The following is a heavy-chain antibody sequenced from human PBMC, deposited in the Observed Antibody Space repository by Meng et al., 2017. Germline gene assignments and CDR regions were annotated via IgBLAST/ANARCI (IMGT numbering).Heavy chain of an antibody. CDR1: GYSISSVSH. CDR2: IYHTGTT. J-gene: IGHJ5*02. V-gene: IGHV4-38-2*02. D-gene: IGHD4-11*01. Sequence: SETLSLTCAVSGYSISSVSHWGWVRQSAGKALEWIASIYHTGTTYYNPSLKSRATISVYTSNNQFSLRLNSVTAADTAIYYCVRDLPTGYFDPWGQGALVTVSS. CDR3: VRDLPTGYFDP.